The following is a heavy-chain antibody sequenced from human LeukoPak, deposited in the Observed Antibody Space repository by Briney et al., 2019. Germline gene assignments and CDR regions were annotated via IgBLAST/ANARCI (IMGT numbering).Heavy chain of an antibody. D-gene: IGHD6-13*01. V-gene: IGHV3-23*01. CDR1: GFTFSSYA. J-gene: IGHJ5*02. CDR3: AKVMAAAGTYWFDP. CDR2: ISGSGGST. Sequence: GGSLRLSCAASGFTFSSYAMSWVRQAPGKGLEWVSAISGSGGSTYYADSVKGRFTISRDNSKNTLYLQMNSLRAEDTAVYYSAKVMAAAGTYWFDPWGQGTLVTVSS.